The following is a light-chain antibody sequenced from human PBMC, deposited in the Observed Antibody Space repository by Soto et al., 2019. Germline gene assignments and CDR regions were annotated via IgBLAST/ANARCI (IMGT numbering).Light chain of an antibody. CDR1: QSVSSN. J-gene: IGKJ1*01. CDR2: DAS. V-gene: IGKV3-15*01. Sequence: EIEMTQSPVTLSVSPGERATLSCRASQSVSSNLAWYQQRVGQAPKLLIYDASTRATGIPARFSGSGSGTEFTLTISSLQSEDFAVYYCQQYNDWPETFGQGTKV. CDR3: QQYNDWPET.